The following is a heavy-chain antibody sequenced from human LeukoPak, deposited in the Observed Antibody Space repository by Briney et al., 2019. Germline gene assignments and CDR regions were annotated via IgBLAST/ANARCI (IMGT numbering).Heavy chain of an antibody. V-gene: IGHV3-30*02. Sequence: PGGSLRLSCAASGFTFSNSGMYWVRQAPGKGLEWVAFIRYDGSNKYYADSVKGRFTISRDNSKNTLYLQMNSLRAEDTAAYYCANSPGGSTGWFPDSWGQGTLVTVSS. CDR1: GFTFSNSG. J-gene: IGHJ4*02. CDR3: ANSPGGSTGWFPDS. D-gene: IGHD6-19*01. CDR2: IRYDGSNK.